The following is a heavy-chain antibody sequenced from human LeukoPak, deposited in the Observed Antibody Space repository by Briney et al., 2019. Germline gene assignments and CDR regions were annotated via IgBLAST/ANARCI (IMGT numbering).Heavy chain of an antibody. D-gene: IGHD2-2*01. CDR3: ARVALKYCSSTSCYAGDY. CDR1: GFTFSSYS. CDR2: ISSSSSYI. Sequence: GGSLRLSCAASGFTFSSYSMSWVRQAPGKGLEWVSSISSSSSYIYYADSVKGRFTISRDNAKNSLYLQMNSLRAEDTAVYYCARVALKYCSSTSCYAGDYWGQGTLVTVSS. J-gene: IGHJ4*02. V-gene: IGHV3-21*01.